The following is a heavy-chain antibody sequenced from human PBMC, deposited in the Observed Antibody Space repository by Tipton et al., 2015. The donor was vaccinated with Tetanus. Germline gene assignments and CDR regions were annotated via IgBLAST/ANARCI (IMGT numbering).Heavy chain of an antibody. D-gene: IGHD3-10*01. CDR2: IYTSEST. CDR1: GGSISSSSYY. V-gene: IGHV4-61*02. J-gene: IGHJ4*02. CDR3: ARHNPSGLWFGELDSSFDY. Sequence: QLVQSGAEVKPSETLSLTCTVSGGSISSSSYYWSWIRQPAGKGLEWIGRIYTSESTNYNPSLKSRLTMSVDTSKNQFSLRLNSVTAADTSVYYCARHNPSGLWFGELDSSFDYWGQGTLVTVSS.